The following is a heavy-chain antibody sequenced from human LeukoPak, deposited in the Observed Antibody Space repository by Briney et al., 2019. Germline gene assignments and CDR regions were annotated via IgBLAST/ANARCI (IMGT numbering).Heavy chain of an antibody. CDR1: GFTFSSYA. CDR3: AKASWVSNGDAVL. D-gene: IGHD1-1*01. Sequence: GGSLRLSCAASGFTFSSYAMSWVRQAPARGLEWVSSLRGDGSTFYADSVKGRFTLSRDESRDTVYFQLNSLRVEDTAVYYCAKASWVSNGDAVLWGQGTLVTVFS. J-gene: IGHJ4*02. V-gene: IGHV3-23*01. CDR2: LRGDGST.